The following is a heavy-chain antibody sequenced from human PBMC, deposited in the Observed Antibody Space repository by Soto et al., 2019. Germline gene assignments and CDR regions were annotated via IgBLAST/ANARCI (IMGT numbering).Heavy chain of an antibody. CDR2: INHSGST. J-gene: IGHJ2*01. CDR1: GGSFSGYY. Sequence: QVQLQQWGAGLLKPSETLSLTCAVYGGSFSGYYWSWIRQPPGKGLEWIGEINHSGSTNYNPSLKSRVTISVDTSNNQFSLKLSYVTDVDTAVYYCARIFPGLVTRYWYFDLLVRGTLFTVSS. CDR3: ARIFPGLVTRYWYFDL. D-gene: IGHD3-9*01. V-gene: IGHV4-34*01.